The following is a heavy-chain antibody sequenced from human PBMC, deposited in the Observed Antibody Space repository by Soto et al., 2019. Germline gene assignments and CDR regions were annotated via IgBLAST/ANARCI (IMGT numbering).Heavy chain of an antibody. CDR1: GFTFSSYA. V-gene: IGHV3-23*01. CDR2: ISGSGGSA. Sequence: GGSLRLSCAASGFTFSSYAMSWVRQAPGKGLEWVSAISGSGGSAYYADSVKGRFTISRDNSKNTLYLQMNSLRAEDTAVYYCAKHITIFGVVISSMGVWGQGTTVTVSS. CDR3: AKHITIFGVVISSMGV. J-gene: IGHJ6*02. D-gene: IGHD3-3*01.